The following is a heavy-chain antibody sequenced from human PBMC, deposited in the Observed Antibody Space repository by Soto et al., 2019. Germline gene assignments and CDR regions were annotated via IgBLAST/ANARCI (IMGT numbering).Heavy chain of an antibody. J-gene: IGHJ4*02. CDR3: ARGSSPITIFGVVIIAPNFDY. D-gene: IGHD3-3*01. CDR1: GYTFTSYY. V-gene: IGHV1-46*03. Sequence: ASVKVSCKASGYTFTSYYMHWVRQAPGQGLEWMGIINPSGGSTSYAQKFQGRVTMTRDTSTSTVYMELSSLRSEDTDVYYCARGSSPITIFGVVIIAPNFDYWGQGTLVTVSS. CDR2: INPSGGST.